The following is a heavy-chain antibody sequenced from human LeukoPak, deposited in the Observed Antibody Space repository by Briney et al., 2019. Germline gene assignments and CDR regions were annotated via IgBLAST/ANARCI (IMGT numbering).Heavy chain of an antibody. CDR2: IYHSGST. V-gene: IGHV4-4*02. CDR1: GGSISSSNW. D-gene: IGHD2-2*01. CDR3: ARVARCTGCFDIDY. Sequence: SETLSLTCAVSGGSISSSNWWSWVRQPPGKGLEWIGEIYHSGSTNYNPSLKSRVTISVDKSKNQFSLTLSSVTAADTAVYYCARVARCTGCFDIDYWGQGTLVTVSS. J-gene: IGHJ4*02.